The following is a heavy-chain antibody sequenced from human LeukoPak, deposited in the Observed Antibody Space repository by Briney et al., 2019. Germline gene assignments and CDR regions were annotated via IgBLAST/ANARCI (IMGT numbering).Heavy chain of an antibody. D-gene: IGHD1-26*01. CDR1: GFTFSSYW. Sequence: PAGSLTLSCAASGFTFSSYWMTWVRQAPGKGLEWVANIKQDGSEKYYVASMKGRFTISRDNAKNSLSLQRNSLRAEGTAVYYCARDTPGRYRGVNYFDYWGQGALVTVSS. CDR3: ARDTPGRYRGVNYFDY. V-gene: IGHV3-7*01. J-gene: IGHJ4*02. CDR2: IKQDGSEK.